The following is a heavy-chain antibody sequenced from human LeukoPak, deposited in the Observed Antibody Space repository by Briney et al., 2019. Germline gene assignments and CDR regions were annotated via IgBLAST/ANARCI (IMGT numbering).Heavy chain of an antibody. V-gene: IGHV4-39*07. CDR3: ARDQLLWFGAFFDY. J-gene: IGHJ4*02. D-gene: IGHD3-10*01. CDR1: GGSISSSSYY. CDR2: IYYSGST. Sequence: PSETLSLTCTVSGGSISSSSYYWGWIRQPPGKGLEWIGSIYYSGSTYYNPSLKSRVTISVDTSKNQFSLKLSSVTAADTAVYYCARDQLLWFGAFFDYWGQGTLVTVSS.